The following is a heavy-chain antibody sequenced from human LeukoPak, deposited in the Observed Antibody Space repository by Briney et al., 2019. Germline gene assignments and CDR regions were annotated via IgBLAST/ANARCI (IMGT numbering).Heavy chain of an antibody. CDR2: IIPIFGTA. V-gene: IGHV1-69*05. CDR1: GGTFSSYA. D-gene: IGHD6-6*01. CDR3: ARVPLIAARPSYYFDY. J-gene: IGHJ4*02. Sequence: SVKVSCKASGGTFSSYAISWVRQAPGQGLEWMGGIIPIFGTANYAQKFQGRVTITTDESTSTAYMELSSLRSEDTAVYYCARVPLIAARPSYYFDYWGQGTLVTVSS.